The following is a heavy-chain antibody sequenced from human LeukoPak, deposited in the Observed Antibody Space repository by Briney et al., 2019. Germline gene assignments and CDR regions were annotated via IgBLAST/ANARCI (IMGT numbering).Heavy chain of an antibody. D-gene: IGHD5-24*01. CDR2: IWYDGSNK. CDR1: GFTFSSYG. V-gene: IGHV3-33*01. CDR3: ARDPGVMATIAVFDY. J-gene: IGHJ4*02. Sequence: GGSLRLSCAASGFTFSSYGMHWVRQAPGKGLEWVAVIWYDGSNKYYADSVKGRFTISRDNSKNTLYLQMNSLRAEDTAVYYCARDPGVMATIAVFDYWGQGTLVTVSS.